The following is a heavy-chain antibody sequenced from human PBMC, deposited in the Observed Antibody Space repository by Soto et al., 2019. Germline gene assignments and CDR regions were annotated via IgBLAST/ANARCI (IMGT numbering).Heavy chain of an antibody. Sequence: PGESLKISCKGSGYSFTSYWISWVRQMPGKGLEWMGKIDPTDSFTAYSPSFQGHVTISADRSISTAYLQWSSLKASDTAMYYCARLSGVGTPWAFDYWGQGTLVTVSS. CDR2: IDPTDSFT. CDR1: GYSFTSYW. CDR3: ARLSGVGTPWAFDY. J-gene: IGHJ4*01. V-gene: IGHV5-10-1*01. D-gene: IGHD1-26*01.